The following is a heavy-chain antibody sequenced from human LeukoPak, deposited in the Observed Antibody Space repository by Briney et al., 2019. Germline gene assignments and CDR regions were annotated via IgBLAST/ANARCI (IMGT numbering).Heavy chain of an antibody. CDR1: GFTFSSYG. J-gene: IGHJ4*02. CDR2: LWYGESNI. D-gene: IGHD2-2*01. CDR3: ARGRPGYCSSTSCVTYGDY. Sequence: GRSVTLSCAACGFTFSSYGMLGLPQAPGQGRVGLVDLWYGESNIYYTDSVKGLFTIYRDNSKTTLYLQTHSLRAEDTAVYYCARGRPGYCSSTSCVTYGDYWGQGTLVTVSS. V-gene: IGHV3-33*01.